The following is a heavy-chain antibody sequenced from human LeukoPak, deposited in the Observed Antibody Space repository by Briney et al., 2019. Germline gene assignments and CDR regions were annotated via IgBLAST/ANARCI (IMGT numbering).Heavy chain of an antibody. Sequence: PGGPLRLSCAASGFTVSSNYMSWVRQAPRKGLEWVSAISGSGGSTYYADSVKGRFTISRDNSKNTLYLQMNSLRAEDTAVYYCANIEYDILTGYYQQPIDYWGQGTLVTVSS. CDR2: ISGSGGST. CDR3: ANIEYDILTGYYQQPIDY. CDR1: GFTVSSNY. V-gene: IGHV3-23*01. D-gene: IGHD3-9*01. J-gene: IGHJ4*02.